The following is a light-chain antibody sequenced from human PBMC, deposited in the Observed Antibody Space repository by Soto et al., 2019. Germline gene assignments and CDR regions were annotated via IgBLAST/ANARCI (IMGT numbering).Light chain of an antibody. CDR1: SSSIGSNT. V-gene: IGLV1-44*01. CDR2: SNN. CDR3: AAWEDSLNGVV. Sequence: QSVLTQPPSASGTPGQRVTISCSGSSSSIGSNTLNWYQHLPGTAPKLLIYSNNQRPSGVPDRFSGSKSGTSASLAIRGRQSVYEADYDWAAWEDSLNGVVFRGGTKDTAL. J-gene: IGLJ2*01.